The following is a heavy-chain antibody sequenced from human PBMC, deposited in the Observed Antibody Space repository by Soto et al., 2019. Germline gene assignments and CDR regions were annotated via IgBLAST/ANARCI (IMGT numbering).Heavy chain of an antibody. Sequence: GGSLRLSCAASGFTFSSYGMHWVRQAPGKGLEWVAVIWYDGSNKYYADSVKGRFTISRDNSKNTLYLQMNSLRAEDTAVYYCARDHGYCTNGVCYILDYGGQGTLVTVSS. D-gene: IGHD2-8*01. V-gene: IGHV3-33*01. J-gene: IGHJ4*02. CDR1: GFTFSSYG. CDR2: IWYDGSNK. CDR3: ARDHGYCTNGVCYILDY.